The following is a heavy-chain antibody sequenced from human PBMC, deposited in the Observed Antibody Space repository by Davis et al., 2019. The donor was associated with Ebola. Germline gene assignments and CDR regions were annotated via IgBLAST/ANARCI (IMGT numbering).Heavy chain of an antibody. CDR2: INGGNGDT. Sequence: AASVKVSCKASGYTFTSYAMHWVRQAPGQRLEWMGWINGGNGDTKYSQKFRDRVTITADKSTSTAYMELSSLRSEDTAVYYCASGVGATDGYWGQGTLVTVSS. V-gene: IGHV1-3*01. CDR3: ASGVGATDGY. CDR1: GYTFTSYA. D-gene: IGHD1-26*01. J-gene: IGHJ4*02.